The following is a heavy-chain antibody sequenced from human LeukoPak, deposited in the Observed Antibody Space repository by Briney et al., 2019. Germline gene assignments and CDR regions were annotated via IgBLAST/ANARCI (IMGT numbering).Heavy chain of an antibody. J-gene: IGHJ4*02. CDR1: GGSISSYY. Sequence: SETLSLTCTVSGGSISSYYWSWIRQPPGKGLEWIGYIYYSGSTNYNPSLKSRVTISVDTSKNQFSLKLSSVTAADTAVYYCARAKFRADSSGYYAGFDCWGQGTLVTVSS. V-gene: IGHV4-59*01. CDR2: IYYSGST. CDR3: ARAKFRADSSGYYAGFDC. D-gene: IGHD3-22*01.